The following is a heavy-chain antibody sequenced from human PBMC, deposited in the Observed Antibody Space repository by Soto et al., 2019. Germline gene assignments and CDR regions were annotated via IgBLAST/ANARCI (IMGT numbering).Heavy chain of an antibody. J-gene: IGHJ4*02. CDR3: AGTYYYDSSGYSFDY. D-gene: IGHD3-22*01. Sequence: PSETLSLTXTVSGGSISSYYWSWIRQPAGKRLEWIGRIYPSGSTNYNPSLKSRVTMSIGTSKNQFSLKLSSVTAADTAVYYCAGTYYYDSSGYSFDYWGQGTLVTVSS. CDR1: GGSISSYY. CDR2: IYPSGST. V-gene: IGHV4-4*07.